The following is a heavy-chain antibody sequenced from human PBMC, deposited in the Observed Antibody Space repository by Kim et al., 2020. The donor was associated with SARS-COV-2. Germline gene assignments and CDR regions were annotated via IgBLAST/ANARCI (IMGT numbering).Heavy chain of an antibody. CDR1: GGTFRTYA. J-gene: IGHJ3*01. CDR3: ARAPYN. Sequence: SVKVSCKASGGTFRTYAISWVRQAPGQGLEWMGRIIPINGITNYAQKFQGRVTINADKSTSTAYMEVSSLKSEDTAVYYCARAPYNWGQGTMVTVSS. V-gene: IGHV1-69*04. CDR2: IIPINGIT. D-gene: IGHD1-20*01.